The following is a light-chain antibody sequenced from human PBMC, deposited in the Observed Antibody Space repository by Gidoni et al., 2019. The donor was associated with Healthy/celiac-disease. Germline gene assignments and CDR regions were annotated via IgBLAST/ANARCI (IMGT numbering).Light chain of an antibody. CDR1: QSVSSN. V-gene: IGKV3-15*01. J-gene: IGKJ2*01. CDR2: GAS. CDR3: QQYNNWPPYT. Sequence: EIVMTLSPATLSVSPGERATLSSRASQSVSSNLPWYQQKPGQAPRLLIYGASTRDTGIPARFSGSGSGTEFTLTISSLQSEDFAVYYCQQYNNWPPYTFGQGTKLEIK.